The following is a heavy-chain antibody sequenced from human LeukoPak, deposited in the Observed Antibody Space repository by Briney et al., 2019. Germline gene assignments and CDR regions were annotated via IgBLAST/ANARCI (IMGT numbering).Heavy chain of an antibody. CDR2: TRNKANHYTT. CDR3: ARDPGNYFDY. J-gene: IGHJ4*02. CDR1: GFTFSDHY. Sequence: PGGSLRLSCAASGFTFSDHYMDWVRQAPGKGLEWVGRTRNKANHYTTEYAASAKGRFTISRDGSKNSLYLQMNSLRVEDTAVYYCARDPGNYFDYWGQGTLVTVSS. V-gene: IGHV3-72*01.